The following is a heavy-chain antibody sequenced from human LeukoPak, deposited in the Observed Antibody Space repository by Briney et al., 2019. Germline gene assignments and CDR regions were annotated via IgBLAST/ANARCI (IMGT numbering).Heavy chain of an antibody. J-gene: IGHJ4*02. CDR3: AKDRQYGSGSYNFDY. Sequence: GGSLRLSCAASGFTFSNYVMNWVRQAPGKGLEWVTFIQKDGGSKFYADSVKGRFTISRDNAKNSLYLQMNSLRAEDTALYYCAKDRQYGSGSYNFDYWGQGTLVTVSS. CDR2: IQKDGGSK. V-gene: IGHV3-30*02. CDR1: GFTFSNYV. D-gene: IGHD3-10*01.